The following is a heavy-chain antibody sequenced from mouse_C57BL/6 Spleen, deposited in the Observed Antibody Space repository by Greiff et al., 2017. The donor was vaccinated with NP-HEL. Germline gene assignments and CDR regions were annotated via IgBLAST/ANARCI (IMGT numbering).Heavy chain of an antibody. CDR2: INPGSGGT. D-gene: IGHD1-1*01. CDR1: GYAFTNYL. CDR3: ARSNYYGSSYSY. Sequence: QVQLKESGAELVRPGTSVKVSCKASGYAFTNYLIEWVKQRPGQGLEWIGVINPGSGGTNYNEKFKGKATLTADKSSSTAYMQLSSLTSEDSAVYFCARSNYYGSSYSYWGQGTTLTVSS. V-gene: IGHV1-54*01. J-gene: IGHJ2*01.